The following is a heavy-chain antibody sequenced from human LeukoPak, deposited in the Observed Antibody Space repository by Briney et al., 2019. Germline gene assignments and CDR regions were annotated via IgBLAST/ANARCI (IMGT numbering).Heavy chain of an antibody. CDR2: IKEDGSLK. D-gene: IGHD6-19*01. CDR3: ARAFGSGWFDY. V-gene: IGHV3-7*03. CDR1: GFTLSTYW. Sequence: PGGSLRLSCATSGFTLSTYWMTWVRQAPGKGLQWVANIKEDGSLKYYVDSVKGRFTISRDNAKNSLYLQMNSLRVEDTAVYYCARAFGSGWFDYWGQGTLVTVSS. J-gene: IGHJ4*02.